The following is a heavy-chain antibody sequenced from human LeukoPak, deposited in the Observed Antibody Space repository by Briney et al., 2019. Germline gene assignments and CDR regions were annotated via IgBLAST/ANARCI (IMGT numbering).Heavy chain of an antibody. V-gene: IGHV4-61*01. Sequence: PSETLSLTCTVSGGSVSSGSYYWSWIRQSPGKGLEWIGNIYSSGSTNYNPSLKSRVTISLDTSKNQFSLKLSSVTAADTAVYYCARDRYYYDSSGYPQLYNWFDPWGQGTLVTVSS. D-gene: IGHD3-22*01. J-gene: IGHJ5*02. CDR2: IYSSGST. CDR3: ARDRYYYDSSGYPQLYNWFDP. CDR1: GGSVSSGSYY.